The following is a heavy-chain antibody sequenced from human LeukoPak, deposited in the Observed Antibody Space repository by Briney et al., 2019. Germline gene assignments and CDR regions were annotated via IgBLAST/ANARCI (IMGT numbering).Heavy chain of an antibody. Sequence: PGGSLRLSCAASGFTFSSYWMSWVRQAPGKGLEWVANIKQDGSEKYYVDSVKGRFTISRDNAKNSLYLQMNSLRAEDTAVYYCARDLGVVVPAAIYYYYGIDIWGQGTTVTVSS. CDR1: GFTFSSYW. J-gene: IGHJ6*02. D-gene: IGHD2-2*01. V-gene: IGHV3-7*01. CDR3: ARDLGVVVPAAIYYYYGIDI. CDR2: IKQDGSEK.